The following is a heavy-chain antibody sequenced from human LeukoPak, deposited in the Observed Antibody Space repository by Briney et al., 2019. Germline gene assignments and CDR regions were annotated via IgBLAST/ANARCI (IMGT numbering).Heavy chain of an antibody. CDR3: ARDLSGGGLDY. D-gene: IGHD3-10*01. CDR2: ISSNGGRT. V-gene: IGHV3-64*01. J-gene: IGHJ4*02. Sequence: PGGSLRLSCAASGFTFSVSVMHWVRQAPGKGLEYVSVISSNGGRTKYANSVKGSFTISRDNSKNTLYLQMGSLRAEDMAVYYCARDLSGGGLDYWGQGTLVTVSS. CDR1: GFTFSVSV.